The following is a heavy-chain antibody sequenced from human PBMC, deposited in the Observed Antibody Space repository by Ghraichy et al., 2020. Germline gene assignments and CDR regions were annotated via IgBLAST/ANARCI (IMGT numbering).Heavy chain of an antibody. CDR3: AAVFWSGYFYFDY. Sequence: SLRLSCAASGFTFSSYAMSWVRQAPGKGLEWVSAISGSGGSTYYADSVKGRFTISRDNSKNTLYLQMNSLRAEDTAVYYCAAVFWSGYFYFDYWGQGTLVTVSS. V-gene: IGHV3-23*01. J-gene: IGHJ4*02. CDR1: GFTFSSYA. D-gene: IGHD3-3*01. CDR2: ISGSGGST.